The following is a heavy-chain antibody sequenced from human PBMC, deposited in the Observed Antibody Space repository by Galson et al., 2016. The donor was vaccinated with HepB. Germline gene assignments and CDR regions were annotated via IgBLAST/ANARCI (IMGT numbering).Heavy chain of an antibody. J-gene: IGHJ4*02. Sequence: LSLTCVVYRASLNNNYWSWVRQPPGKGLEWLGEITHSGDINYNPSLKSRVTMSADTSSSQFSLKMTSVTAADTAMHYCATLERRPSGHYYFDSWGQGTLVTVSS. CDR1: RASLNNNY. V-gene: IGHV4-34*01. D-gene: IGHD3-22*01. CDR3: ATLERRPSGHYYFDS. CDR2: ITHSGDI.